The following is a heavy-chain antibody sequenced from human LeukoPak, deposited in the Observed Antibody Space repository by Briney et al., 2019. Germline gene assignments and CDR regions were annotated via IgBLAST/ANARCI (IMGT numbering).Heavy chain of an antibody. CDR2: IKSKTDGGTT. V-gene: IGHV3-15*01. Sequence: GGSLRLSCAASGFTISNAWMSWVRQAPGKGLEWVGRIKSKTDGGTTDYAAPVKGRFTISRDDSKNTLYLQMNSLKTEDTAVYYCTIQLLWFGELLDGDYWGQGTLVTVSS. CDR1: GFTISNAW. D-gene: IGHD3-10*01. J-gene: IGHJ4*02. CDR3: TIQLLWFGELLDGDY.